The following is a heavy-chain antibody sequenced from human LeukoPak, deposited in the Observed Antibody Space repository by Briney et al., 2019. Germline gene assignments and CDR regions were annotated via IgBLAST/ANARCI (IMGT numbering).Heavy chain of an antibody. D-gene: IGHD4-17*01. CDR2: ITARGDGT. Sequence: GGSLRLSCVASEFTFSNYVMSWVRQAPGKGLEWVSAITARGDGTNYADSVRGRFTISRDNSKYTLYLQLSSLRVEDTAVYYCAKEGTVTNFVWVDVWGQGTTVTVSS. J-gene: IGHJ6*02. CDR3: AKEGTVTNFVWVDV. V-gene: IGHV3-23*01. CDR1: EFTFSNYV.